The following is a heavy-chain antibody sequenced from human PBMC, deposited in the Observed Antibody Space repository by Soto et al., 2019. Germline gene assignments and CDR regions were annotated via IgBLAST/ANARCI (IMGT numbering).Heavy chain of an antibody. V-gene: IGHV3-23*01. J-gene: IGHJ4*02. D-gene: IGHD2-15*01. Sequence: GGSLRLSCVASGFTFRNNAMNWVRQAPGKGLEWISDITSDGSKPHYADSVKGRFTISRDNVEDTLFLQLNNVRGGDTAVYFCANGPLDYCLGLSCHFDHGGQGVRVTVSS. CDR1: GFTFRNNA. CDR2: ITSDGSKP. CDR3: ANGPLDYCLGLSCHFDH.